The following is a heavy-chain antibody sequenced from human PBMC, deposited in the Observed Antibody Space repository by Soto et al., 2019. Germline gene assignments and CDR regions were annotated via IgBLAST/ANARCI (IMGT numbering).Heavy chain of an antibody. CDR3: ARDGRGFYDFWTRASNAFDI. D-gene: IGHD3-3*01. Sequence: LRLSCAASGFTFGSYWMSWVRQAPGKGLEWVANIKQDGSEKYYVDSVKGRFTISRDNAKNSLYLQMNSLRAEDTAVYYCARDGRGFYDFWTRASNAFDIWGQGTMVTVS. CDR1: GFTFGSYW. V-gene: IGHV3-7*03. J-gene: IGHJ3*02. CDR2: IKQDGSEK.